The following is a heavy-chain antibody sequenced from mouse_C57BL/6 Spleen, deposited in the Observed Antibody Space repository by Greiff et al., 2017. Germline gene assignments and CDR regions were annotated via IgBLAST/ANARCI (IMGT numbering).Heavy chain of an antibody. V-gene: IGHV8-12*01. CDR2: IYWDDDK. D-gene: IGHD1-1*01. J-gene: IGHJ2*01. CDR3: ARRSDKYYGREYFDY. CDR1: GFSLSTYGMG. Sequence: VKLMESGPGILQSSQTLSLTCSFSGFSLSTYGMGVSWIRQPSGKGLEWLAHIYWDDDKRYNPSLKSRLTISKDTSRNQVFLKITSVDTADTATYYCARRSDKYYGREYFDYWGQGTTLTVSS.